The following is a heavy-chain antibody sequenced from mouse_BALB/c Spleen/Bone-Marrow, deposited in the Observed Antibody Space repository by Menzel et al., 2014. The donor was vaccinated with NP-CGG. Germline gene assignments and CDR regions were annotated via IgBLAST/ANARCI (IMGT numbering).Heavy chain of an antibody. CDR1: GYAFSLYW. CDR2: IYPGDDDT. CDR3: PRGGISIDY. Sequence: QVQLQQSGAELVRPGSSVKISCKASGYAFSLYWVSWVKQRPGQGLEWIGRIYPGDDDTDYNGKFKGKATLTADRSSSTAHMQLGSLTSEDSAVYFCPRGGISIDYWGHGTTLTVYS. V-gene: IGHV1-80*01. J-gene: IGHJ2*01.